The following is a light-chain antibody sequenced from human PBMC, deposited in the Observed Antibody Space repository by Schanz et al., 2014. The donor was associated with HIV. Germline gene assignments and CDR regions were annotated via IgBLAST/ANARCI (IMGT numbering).Light chain of an antibody. V-gene: IGLV2-14*03. CDR1: SSDVGGYNY. J-gene: IGLJ3*02. CDR2: DVS. Sequence: QSALTQPASVSGSPGQSITISCTGTSSDVGGYNYVSWYQQLPGKAPTLIIYDVSSRPSGVSDRFAASKSGNTASLTISGLQAEDEADYYCSTYTTSNTWVFGGGTKLTVL. CDR3: STYTTSNTWV.